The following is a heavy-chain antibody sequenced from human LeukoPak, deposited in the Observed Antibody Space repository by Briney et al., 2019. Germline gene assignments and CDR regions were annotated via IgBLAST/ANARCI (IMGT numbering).Heavy chain of an antibody. J-gene: IGHJ3*02. CDR2: ISGYNGNT. Sequence: ASVKVSCKASGYTFSSYGISWVRQAPGQGLEWMGWISGYNGNTNYAQKLQDRFTMTTDTSTSTAFMELRSLRSDDTAVYYCARGHYYDSSGSDAFDIWGQGTMVTVSS. D-gene: IGHD3-22*01. CDR1: GYTFSSYG. CDR3: ARGHYYDSSGSDAFDI. V-gene: IGHV1-18*01.